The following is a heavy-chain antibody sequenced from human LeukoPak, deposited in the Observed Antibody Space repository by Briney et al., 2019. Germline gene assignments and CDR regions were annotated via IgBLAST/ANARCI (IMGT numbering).Heavy chain of an antibody. V-gene: IGHV3-7*01. CDR3: ARKPAAIGYYYYMDV. CDR2: IKQDGSEK. Sequence: PGGSLRLSCAASGFTFSSYWMGWVRQAPGKGLEWVANIKQDGSEKYYVDSVKGRFTISRDNAKNSLYLQMNSLRAEDTAVYYCARKPAAIGYYYYMDVWGKGTTVTVSS. J-gene: IGHJ6*03. CDR1: GFTFSSYW. D-gene: IGHD2-2*02.